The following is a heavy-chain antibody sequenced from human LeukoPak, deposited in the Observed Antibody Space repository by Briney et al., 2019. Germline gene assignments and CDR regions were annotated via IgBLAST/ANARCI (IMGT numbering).Heavy chain of an antibody. Sequence: SETLSLTCAVYGGSFSGYYWSWIRQPPGKGLEWIGEINHSGSTNYNPSLKSRVTISVDTSKNQFSLKLSSVTAADTAVYYCARDPPSYYYYGMDVWGQGTTVTVSS. J-gene: IGHJ6*02. CDR3: ARDPPSYYYYGMDV. CDR2: INHSGST. CDR1: GGSFSGYY. V-gene: IGHV4-34*01.